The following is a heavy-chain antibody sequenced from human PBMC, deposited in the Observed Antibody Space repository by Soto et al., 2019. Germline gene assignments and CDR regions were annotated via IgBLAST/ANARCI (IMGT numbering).Heavy chain of an antibody. CDR2: ISAYNGNT. V-gene: IGHV1-18*01. CDR3: ARDSNNRIAAAGTGGWFDP. Sequence: QVQLVQSGAEVKKPGASVKVSCKASGYTFTSYGISWVRQAPGQGLEWMGWISAYNGNTNYAQKLQGRVTMTTDTSTSTAYMELRSLRSDDTAVYYCARDSNNRIAAAGTGGWFDPWGQGTLVTVSS. J-gene: IGHJ5*02. CDR1: GYTFTSYG. D-gene: IGHD6-13*01.